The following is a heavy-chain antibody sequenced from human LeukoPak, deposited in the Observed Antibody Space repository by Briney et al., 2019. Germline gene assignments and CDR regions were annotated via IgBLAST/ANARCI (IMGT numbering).Heavy chain of an antibody. J-gene: IGHJ4*02. V-gene: IGHV4-34*01. Sequence: SETLSLTCAVYGGSFSGYYWSWIRQPPGKGLEWIGEINHSGSTNYNPSLKSRVTISVDTSKNQFSLKLSSVTAADTAVYYCARARGDSSTWYGAYWGQGALVTVSS. CDR1: GGSFSGYY. D-gene: IGHD6-13*01. CDR3: ARARGDSSTWYGAY. CDR2: INHSGST.